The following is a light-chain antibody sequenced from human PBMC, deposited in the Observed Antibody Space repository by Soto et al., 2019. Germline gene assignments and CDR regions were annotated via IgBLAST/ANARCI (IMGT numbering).Light chain of an antibody. Sequence: DIVMTQSPDSLAVSLGERATINCKSSQSVLSSSNNKNYLIWYQQKPGQPPKLLIYWASTRESGVPDRFSGSGSGKDFTLTISSLQAEDVAVYYCQQHYNTPYTFGQGTKLEIK. J-gene: IGKJ2*01. CDR1: QSVLSSSNNKNY. CDR3: QQHYNTPYT. CDR2: WAS. V-gene: IGKV4-1*01.